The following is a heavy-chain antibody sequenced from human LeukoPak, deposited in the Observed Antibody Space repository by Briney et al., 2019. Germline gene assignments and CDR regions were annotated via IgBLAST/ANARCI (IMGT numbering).Heavy chain of an antibody. CDR3: ARVVASLSIAAPY. CDR1: GYTFTTYA. J-gene: IGHJ4*02. Sequence: ASVKASCKASGYTFTTYAMNWVRQAPGQGLEWMGWINTNTGNPTYAQGFTGRFVFSLDTSVSTAYLQITSLKAEDTAVYYCARVVASLSIAAPYWGQGTLVTVSS. CDR2: INTNTGNP. D-gene: IGHD6-6*01. V-gene: IGHV7-4-1*02.